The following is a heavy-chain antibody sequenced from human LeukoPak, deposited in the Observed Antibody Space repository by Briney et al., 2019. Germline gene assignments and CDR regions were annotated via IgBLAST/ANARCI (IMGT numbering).Heavy chain of an antibody. V-gene: IGHV4-4*02. CDR3: ARGSCSGGSCYLSDAFDI. J-gene: IGHJ3*02. D-gene: IGHD2-15*01. CDR2: IYRSGST. CDR1: GGSISSNNW. Sequence: ASGTLSLTCAVSGGSISSNNWWSWVRQSPGKGLEWIAEIYRSGSTNYNPSLKSRVTMSVDTSKNQFSLKLSSVTAADTAVYYCARGSCSGGSCYLSDAFDIWGQGTMVTVSS.